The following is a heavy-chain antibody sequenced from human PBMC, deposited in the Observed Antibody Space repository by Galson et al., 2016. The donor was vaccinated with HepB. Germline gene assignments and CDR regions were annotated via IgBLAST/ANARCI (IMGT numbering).Heavy chain of an antibody. CDR2: ISSGSAYR. J-gene: IGHJ5*02. CDR1: GFIFSTYS. Sequence: SLRLSCAASGFIFSTYSMNWVRQAPGKGLEWVSSISSGSAYRYYADSVKGRFTISRDNAKKSLYLQMNSLRAEDTAVYCCAREPPYTGAYNWFDTWGQGTLVTVSS. CDR3: AREPPYTGAYNWFDT. V-gene: IGHV3-21*01. D-gene: IGHD7-27*01.